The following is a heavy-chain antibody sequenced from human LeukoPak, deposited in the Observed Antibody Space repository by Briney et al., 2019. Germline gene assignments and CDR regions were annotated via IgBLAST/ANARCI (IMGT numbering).Heavy chain of an antibody. Sequence: GGSLRLSCAASGFTFSSYAMHWVRQAPGKGLEWVAVISYDGSNKYYADSVKGRFTISRDNSKNTLYLQMNSLRAEDTAVYYCARLPRGLAFDIWGQGTMVTVSS. CDR1: GFTFSSYA. CDR3: ARLPRGLAFDI. J-gene: IGHJ3*02. V-gene: IGHV3-30-3*01. CDR2: ISYDGSNK.